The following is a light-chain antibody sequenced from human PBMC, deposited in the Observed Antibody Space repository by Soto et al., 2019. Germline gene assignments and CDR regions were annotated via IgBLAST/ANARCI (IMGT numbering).Light chain of an antibody. CDR1: QTVTNNY. CDR3: QQYVSSPLT. V-gene: IGKV3-20*01. CDR2: GAS. J-gene: IGKJ4*01. Sequence: EIVMTQSPATLSVSPGGRATLSCRASQTVTNNYLAWYQQKPGQAPRLLIYGASRRATGIPDRFSGSGSGTDFTLTISRLEPEDFAVYYCQQYVSSPLTFGGGTKVDIK.